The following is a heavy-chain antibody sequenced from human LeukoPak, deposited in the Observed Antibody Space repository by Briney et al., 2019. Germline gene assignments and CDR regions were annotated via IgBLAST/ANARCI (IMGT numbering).Heavy chain of an antibody. V-gene: IGHV3-48*03. D-gene: IGHD3-10*02. Sequence: GGSLRLSCAASGFTFSSYEMNWVREARGKGLEWVSYISSSGSTIYYADSVKGRFTISRDNAKNSLYLQMNSLRAEDTAVYYCAELGITMIGGVWGKGTTVTISS. CDR3: AELGITMIGGV. CDR1: GFTFSSYE. CDR2: ISSSGSTI. J-gene: IGHJ6*04.